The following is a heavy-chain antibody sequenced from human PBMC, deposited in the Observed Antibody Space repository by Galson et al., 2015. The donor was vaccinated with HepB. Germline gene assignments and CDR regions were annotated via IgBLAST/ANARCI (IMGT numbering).Heavy chain of an antibody. V-gene: IGHV3-73*01. D-gene: IGHD3/OR15-3a*01. CDR2: IKSKANNYAT. CDR1: GFTLSGST. CDR3: TRHLGTSDSRFDY. J-gene: IGHJ4*02. Sequence: SLRLSCAASGFTLSGSTMHWVRQASGRGLEWVGRIKSKANNYATSYAASVKGRFTISRDDSKNTTYLQMNSLETEDTAVYYCTRHLGTSDSRFDYWGQGTLVTVSS.